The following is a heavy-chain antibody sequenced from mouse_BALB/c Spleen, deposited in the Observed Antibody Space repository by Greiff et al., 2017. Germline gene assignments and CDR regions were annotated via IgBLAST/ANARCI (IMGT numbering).Heavy chain of an antibody. J-gene: IGHJ3*01. V-gene: IGHV5-17*02. CDR2: ISSGSSTI. CDR3: ARNGGVVFAY. Sequence: EVKLMESGGGLVQPGGSRKLSCAASGFTFSSFGMHWVRQAPEKGLEWVAYISSGSSTIYYADTVKGRFTISRDNPKNTLFLQMTSLRSEDTAMYYCARNGGVVFAYWGQGTLVTVSA. CDR1: GFTFSSFG.